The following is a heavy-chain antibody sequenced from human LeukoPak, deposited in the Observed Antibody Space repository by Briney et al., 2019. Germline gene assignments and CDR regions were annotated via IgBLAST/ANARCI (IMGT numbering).Heavy chain of an antibody. V-gene: IGHV3-11*06. CDR1: GFTFSDYY. D-gene: IGHD2-2*01. CDR3: ARDFRYCSSTSCYGGWFDP. J-gene: IGHJ5*02. Sequence: GGSLRLSCAASGFTFSDYYMSWIRQAPGKGLEWVSYISSSSSCTNYADSVKGRFTISRDNAKNSLYLQMNSLRAEDTAVYYCARDFRYCSSTSCYGGWFDPWGQGTLVTVSS. CDR2: ISSSSSCT.